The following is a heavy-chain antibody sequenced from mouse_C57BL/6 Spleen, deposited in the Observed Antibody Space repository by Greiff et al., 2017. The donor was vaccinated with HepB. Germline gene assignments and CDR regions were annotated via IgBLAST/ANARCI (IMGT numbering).Heavy chain of an antibody. CDR1: GYAFSSSW. CDR3: ARDYGSSHWYFDF. D-gene: IGHD1-1*01. Sequence: QVQLQQSGPELVKPGASVKISCKASGYAFSSSWMNWVKQRPGKGLEWIGRIYPGDGDTNYNVKFKGKATLTADNSSSTAYMQLSSLTSEDSAVYFCARDYGSSHWYFDFWGTGTTVTVSS. J-gene: IGHJ1*03. CDR2: IYPGDGDT. V-gene: IGHV1-82*01.